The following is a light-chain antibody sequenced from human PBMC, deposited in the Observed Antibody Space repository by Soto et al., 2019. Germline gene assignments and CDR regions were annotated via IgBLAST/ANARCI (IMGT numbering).Light chain of an antibody. V-gene: IGKV3-20*01. J-gene: IGKJ4*01. CDR1: QSVNSRY. Sequence: EIVLTQSPGTLSLSPGERATLSCRASQSVNSRYLAWYQQKPGQAPNLLIYGTSSRATGIPDRFSGSGSGTDFTLTISRLEPEDFAVYYYQQYVSSPLTFGGGTKVDIK. CDR2: GTS. CDR3: QQYVSSPLT.